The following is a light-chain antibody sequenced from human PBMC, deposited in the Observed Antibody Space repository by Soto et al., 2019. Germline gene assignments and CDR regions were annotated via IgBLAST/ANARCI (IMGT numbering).Light chain of an antibody. Sequence: QSVLTQPPSASGTPGQRVTISCSGSSSNIGSNYVYWYQHLPGTAPKLLIYRNNQRPSGVPDRFSGSKSGTSASLAISGLRSEDEADYYGAAWDDRLSGWVFGGGTKVTVL. J-gene: IGLJ3*02. CDR2: RNN. CDR3: AAWDDRLSGWV. V-gene: IGLV1-47*01. CDR1: SSNIGSNY.